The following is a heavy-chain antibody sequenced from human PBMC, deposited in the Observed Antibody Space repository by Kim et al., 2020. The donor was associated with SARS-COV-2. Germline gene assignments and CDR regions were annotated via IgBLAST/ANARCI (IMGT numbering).Heavy chain of an antibody. J-gene: IGHJ3*02. D-gene: IGHD3-10*01. CDR2: INPNSGGT. V-gene: IGHV1-2*06. CDR1: GYTFTGYY. CDR3: ARDNRMVRGVIDAFDI. Sequence: ASVKVSCKASGYTFTGYYMHWVRQAPGQGLEWMGRINPNSGGTNYAQKFQGRVTMTRDTSISTAYMELSRLRSDDTAVYYCARDNRMVRGVIDAFDIWGQGTMVTVSS.